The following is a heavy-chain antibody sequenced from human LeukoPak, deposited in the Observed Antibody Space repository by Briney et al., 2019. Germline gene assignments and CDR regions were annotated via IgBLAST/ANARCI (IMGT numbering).Heavy chain of an antibody. D-gene: IGHD5-18*01. V-gene: IGHV4-59*01. CDR2: IYYSGST. J-gene: IGHJ6*03. Sequence: SETLTLTCTVSGGSISSYYWSWIRQPPGKGLEWIGFIYYSGSTHYNPSLKSRVTISVDTSKNQFSLKLSSVTAADTAVYYCARTEESGYSYRYFGYYYYMDVWGKGTTVTVSS. CDR3: ARTEESGYSYRYFGYYYYMDV. CDR1: GGSISSYY.